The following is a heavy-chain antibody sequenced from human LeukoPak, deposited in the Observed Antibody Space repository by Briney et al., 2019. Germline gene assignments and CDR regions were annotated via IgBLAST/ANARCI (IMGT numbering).Heavy chain of an antibody. CDR1: GYTFTGYY. J-gene: IGHJ6*03. D-gene: IGHD5-12*01. Sequence: GASVKVSCKASGYTFTGYYMHWVRQAPGQGLEWMGWINPHIGGTNYAQKFQRRVTMTRDTSISTAYMELSRLRSDDTAVYYCARAMGSVATITWGYYYYYMDVWGKGTTVTVSS. CDR2: INPHIGGT. CDR3: ARAMGSVATITWGYYYYYMDV. V-gene: IGHV1-2*02.